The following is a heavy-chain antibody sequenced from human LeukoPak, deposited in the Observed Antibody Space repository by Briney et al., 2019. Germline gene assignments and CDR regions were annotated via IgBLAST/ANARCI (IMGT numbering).Heavy chain of an antibody. V-gene: IGHV3-7*01. CDR2: MRQDGGEI. CDR3: ARDKIVGATHFDS. Sequence: GGSLRLSCAASGFTFSSYWMSWVRQAPGKGLEWVANMRQDGGEIYYVDSVKGRFTISRDNAKNSLHLEMNSLRAEDTAVYYCARDKIVGATHFDSWGQGTLVTISS. CDR1: GFTFSSYW. D-gene: IGHD1-26*01. J-gene: IGHJ4*02.